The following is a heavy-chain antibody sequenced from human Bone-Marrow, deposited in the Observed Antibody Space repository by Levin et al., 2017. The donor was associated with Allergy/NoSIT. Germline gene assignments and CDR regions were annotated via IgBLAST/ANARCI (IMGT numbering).Heavy chain of an antibody. V-gene: IGHV4-39*07. CDR1: FFSLLPPSSS. D-gene: IGHD3-22*01. CDR3: ARWPLSYYYDSSGQNHFYGMDV. CDR2: FVYSGST. J-gene: IGHJ6*02. Sequence: SETLSLPFPFSFFSLLPPSSSFFFLLPPPGKVLEWIGTFVYSGSTYYNPSLKSRVTISLDTSENQFSLRLSSVTAADPAVYYCARWPLSYYYDSSGQNHFYGMDVWGQGTTVTVSS.